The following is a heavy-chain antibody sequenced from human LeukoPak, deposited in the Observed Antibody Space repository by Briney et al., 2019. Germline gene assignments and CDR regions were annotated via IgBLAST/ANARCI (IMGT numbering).Heavy chain of an antibody. CDR2: INHSGST. CDR1: GGSFSGYY. Sequence: SETLSLTCAVYGGSFSGYYWSWIRQPPGKGLEWIGEINHSGSTNYNPSLKSRVTISVDTSKNQFSLKLSSVTAADTAVYCCARGRGYIPDYWGQGTLVTVSS. J-gene: IGHJ4*02. CDR3: ARGRGYIPDY. V-gene: IGHV4-34*01. D-gene: IGHD3-22*01.